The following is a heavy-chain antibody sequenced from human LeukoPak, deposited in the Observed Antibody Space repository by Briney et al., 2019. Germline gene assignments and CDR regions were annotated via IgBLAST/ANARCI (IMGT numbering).Heavy chain of an antibody. CDR1: GYTLTELS. V-gene: IGHV1-24*01. D-gene: IGHD1-1*01. CDR3: ATAGYNWNDRYFDY. J-gene: IGHJ4*02. CDR2: FDPEDGET. Sequence: ASVTVSCKVSGYTLTELSMHWVRQAPGKGLEWMGGFDPEDGETIYAQKFQGRVTMTEDTSTDTAYMELSSLRSEDTAVYYCATAGYNWNDRYFDYWGQGTLVTVSS.